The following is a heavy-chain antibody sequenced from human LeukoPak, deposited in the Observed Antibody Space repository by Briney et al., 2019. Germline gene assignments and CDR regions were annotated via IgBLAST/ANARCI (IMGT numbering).Heavy chain of an antibody. V-gene: IGHV1-2*02. D-gene: IGHD3-22*01. CDR1: GYTFTGYY. Sequence: ASVKVSCKASGYTFTGYYMHWVRQAPGQGLEWMGWINPNSGGTNYAQKFQGRVTMTRDTSISTAYMELSRLRSDDTAVYHCARDGYSSGYPIYNWFDPWGQGTLVTVSS. J-gene: IGHJ5*02. CDR3: ARDGYSSGYPIYNWFDP. CDR2: INPNSGGT.